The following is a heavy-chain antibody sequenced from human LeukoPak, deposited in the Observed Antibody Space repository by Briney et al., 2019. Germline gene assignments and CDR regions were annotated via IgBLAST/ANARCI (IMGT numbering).Heavy chain of an antibody. Sequence: GGSLRLSCAASGFSFSSYWMHWVRQAPGKGLEWVSGINWNGGSTGYADSVKGRFTISRDNAKNSLYLQMNSLRAEDTALYYCARGGLSSGSWDMDVWGKGTTVTVSS. CDR2: INWNGGST. J-gene: IGHJ6*03. D-gene: IGHD3-22*01. CDR3: ARGGLSSGSWDMDV. CDR1: GFSFSSYW. V-gene: IGHV3-20*04.